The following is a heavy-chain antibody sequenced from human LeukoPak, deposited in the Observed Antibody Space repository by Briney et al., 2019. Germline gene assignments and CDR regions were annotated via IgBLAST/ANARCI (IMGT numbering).Heavy chain of an antibody. CDR3: ATERDSSWTFDS. CDR1: GLRCSAYG. D-gene: IGHD6-13*01. CDR2: IWSDGSNQ. J-gene: IGHJ4*02. V-gene: IGHV3-33*01. Sequence: GMSLRLSCGAAGLRCSAYGMHWVRQAPGKGLDWVAMIWSDGSNQYYADSVKGRFTISRDNSKDTLYLQMNSLRAEDTAVYYCATERDSSWTFDSWGQGTLVTVSS.